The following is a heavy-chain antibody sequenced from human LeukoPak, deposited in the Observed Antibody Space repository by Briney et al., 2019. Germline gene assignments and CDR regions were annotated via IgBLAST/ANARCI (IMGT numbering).Heavy chain of an antibody. CDR3: AKAEMATIGGNFDY. D-gene: IGHD5-24*01. Sequence: PGGSLRLSCAASGFTFSSYSMTWVRQAPGKGLEWVSYISSSSSTIYYADSVKGRFTISRDNAKNSLYLQMNSLRAEDTALYYCAKAEMATIGGNFDYWGQGTLVTVSS. V-gene: IGHV3-48*04. CDR1: GFTFSSYS. J-gene: IGHJ4*02. CDR2: ISSSSSTI.